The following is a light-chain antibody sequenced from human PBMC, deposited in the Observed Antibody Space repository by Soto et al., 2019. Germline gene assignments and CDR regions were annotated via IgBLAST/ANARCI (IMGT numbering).Light chain of an antibody. Sequence: QSVLTQPPSVSGAPGQRVTISCTGSNSNIGAGYDVHWYQQLPGTAPKLLIYGNSNRPSGVPDRFSGSKSVTSASLAITGLQAEDEADYYCQSFDSSLSALYVFGTGTKV. V-gene: IGLV1-40*01. J-gene: IGLJ1*01. CDR1: NSNIGAGYD. CDR3: QSFDSSLSALYV. CDR2: GNS.